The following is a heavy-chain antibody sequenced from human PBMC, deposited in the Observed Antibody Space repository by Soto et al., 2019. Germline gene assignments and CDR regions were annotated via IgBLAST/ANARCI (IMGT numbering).Heavy chain of an antibody. Sequence: QVQLQESGPGLVKPSGTLSLTCAVSGGSISSSNWWSWVRQPPGKGLEWIGEIYHSGSTNYNPSLKSPVTISVDKSKNQFSLKLSSVTAADTAVYYCAREGYCSSTSCYQNDAFDIWGQGTMVTVSS. D-gene: IGHD2-2*01. CDR2: IYHSGST. CDR1: GGSISSSNW. J-gene: IGHJ3*02. V-gene: IGHV4-4*02. CDR3: AREGYCSSTSCYQNDAFDI.